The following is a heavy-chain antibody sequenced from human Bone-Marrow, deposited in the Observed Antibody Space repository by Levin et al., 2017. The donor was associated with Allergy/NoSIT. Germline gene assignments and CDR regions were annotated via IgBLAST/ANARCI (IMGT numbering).Heavy chain of an antibody. CDR2: IIPIFGTA. J-gene: IGHJ4*02. V-gene: IGHV1-69*13. CDR3: ARAPVGEYYFDY. Sequence: SVKVSCKASGGTFSSYAISWVRQAPGQGLEWMGGIIPIFGTANYAQKFQGRVTITADESTSTAYMELSSLRSEDTAVYYCARAPVGEYYFDYWGQGTLVTVSS. CDR1: GGTFSSYA.